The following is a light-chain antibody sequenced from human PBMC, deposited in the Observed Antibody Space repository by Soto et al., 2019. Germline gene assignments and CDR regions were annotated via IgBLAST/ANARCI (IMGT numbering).Light chain of an antibody. CDR2: EVT. CDR1: SSDVGGYNY. Sequence: QSALTQPASVSGSPGQSITISCTGTSSDVGGYNYVSWYQQHPGKAPKLIIYEVTHRPSGVSSRFYGSRSGNTASLTISGLQAEDEADYYCKSRTTRNTLVFGGGTKLTVL. V-gene: IGLV2-14*01. CDR3: KSRTTRNTLV. J-gene: IGLJ3*02.